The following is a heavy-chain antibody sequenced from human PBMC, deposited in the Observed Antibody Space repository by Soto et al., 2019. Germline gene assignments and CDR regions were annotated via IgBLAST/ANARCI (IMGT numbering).Heavy chain of an antibody. V-gene: IGHV3-23*01. J-gene: IGHJ4*02. D-gene: IGHD3-22*01. Sequence: DVQLLESGGGLVQPGGSLRLTCVASGFTFSSSAMSWVRQAPGKELEWISAISGSGSSTYYADSVEGRFVISRDNSKNELCLQMNSLRAEDAALYYCAEGSSAFRPYYFDYWGQGVLVTVSS. CDR1: GFTFSSSA. CDR3: AEGSSAFRPYYFDY. CDR2: ISGSGSST.